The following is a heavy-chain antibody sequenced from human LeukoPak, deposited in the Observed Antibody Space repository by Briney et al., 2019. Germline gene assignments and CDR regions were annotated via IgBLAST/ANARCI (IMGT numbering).Heavy chain of an antibody. CDR1: GGSLSSYY. CDR2: IYNSRST. Sequence: PSETLSLTCSVSGGSLSSYYWTWIRQPPGKGLEWIGFIYNSRSTNYNPSLRSRVTISVDTSNNHFSLMLNSVTAADTAVYYCAREGYSYGFGWFDPWGQGTLVTVSS. J-gene: IGHJ5*02. V-gene: IGHV4-4*08. D-gene: IGHD5-18*01. CDR3: AREGYSYGFGWFDP.